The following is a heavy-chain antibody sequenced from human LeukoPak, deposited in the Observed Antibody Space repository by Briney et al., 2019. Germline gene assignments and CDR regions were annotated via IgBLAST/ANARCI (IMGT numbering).Heavy chain of an antibody. J-gene: IGHJ4*02. D-gene: IGHD3-16*01. CDR2: INANNGKT. Sequence: ASVKVSCKASGYNFTTFSIAWVRQAPGPGLEWMGWINANNGKTHYAQKFHDRVTMTTDASTNTAYMELRGLKSDDTAMYYCSRDSTFGAAVDFNFWGQGTLVTVSS. CDR1: GYNFTTFS. CDR3: SRDSTFGAAVDFNF. V-gene: IGHV1-18*01.